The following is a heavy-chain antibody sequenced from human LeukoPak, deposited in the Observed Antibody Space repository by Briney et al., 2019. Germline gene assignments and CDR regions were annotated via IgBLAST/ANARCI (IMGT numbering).Heavy chain of an antibody. V-gene: IGHV3-23*01. J-gene: IGHJ3*02. CDR1: GFTFNNYA. CDR2: ISGGGAGT. CDR3: AEAGRYDSSGYYGAFDI. Sequence: GGSLRLSCAASGFTFNNYAMNWVRQAPGKGLEWVSVISGGGAGTYYADSVKGRFIISRDNAKNSLYLQMNSLRAEDTALYYCAEAGRYDSSGYYGAFDIWGQGTMVTVSS. D-gene: IGHD3-22*01.